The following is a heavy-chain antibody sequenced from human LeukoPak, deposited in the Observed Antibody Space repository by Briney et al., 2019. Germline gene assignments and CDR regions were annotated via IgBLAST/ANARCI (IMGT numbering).Heavy chain of an antibody. V-gene: IGHV1-69*01. CDR2: IIPIFGTA. CDR1: GGTLSSYA. Sequence: SVKVSCKASGGTLSSYAISWVRQAPGQGLEWMGGIIPIFGTANYAQKFQGRVTITADESPSTAYMELSSLRSEDTAVYYCASFCSSTSCYARSYYYGMDVWGQGTTVTVSS. J-gene: IGHJ6*02. CDR3: ASFCSSTSCYARSYYYGMDV. D-gene: IGHD2-2*01.